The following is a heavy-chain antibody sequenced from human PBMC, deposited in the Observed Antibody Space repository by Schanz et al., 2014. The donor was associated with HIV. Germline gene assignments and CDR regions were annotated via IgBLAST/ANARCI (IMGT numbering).Heavy chain of an antibody. V-gene: IGHV3-33*08. CDR1: GFTFEDYA. D-gene: IGHD3-10*01. CDR2: IWNDGTSK. Sequence: LVESGGGLVQPGGSLRLSCAASGFTFEDYAMHWVRQDPGKGLEGVTLIWNDGTSKYYADSVKGRFTISRDASKNALYLQMNSLRAEDTAVYYCARDNSGSIDYWGQGTLVTVSS. CDR3: ARDNSGSIDY. J-gene: IGHJ4*02.